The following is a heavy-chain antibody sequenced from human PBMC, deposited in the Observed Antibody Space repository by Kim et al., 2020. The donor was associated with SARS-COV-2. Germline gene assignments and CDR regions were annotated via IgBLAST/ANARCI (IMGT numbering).Heavy chain of an antibody. D-gene: IGHD3-10*01. V-gene: IGHV1-3*01. CDR3: ARPHYYGSGSYLPDY. J-gene: IGHJ4*02. Sequence: QKFQGRVTITRDTSASTAYMELSSLRSEDTAVYYCARPHYYGSGSYLPDYWGQGTLVTVSS.